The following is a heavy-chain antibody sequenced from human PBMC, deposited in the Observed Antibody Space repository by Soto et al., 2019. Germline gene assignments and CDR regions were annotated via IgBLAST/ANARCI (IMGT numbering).Heavy chain of an antibody. CDR3: AREGRVVVAATEDYYYYYMDV. J-gene: IGHJ6*03. CDR1: GYTFTSYG. CDR2: ISAYNGNT. V-gene: IGHV1-18*01. D-gene: IGHD2-15*01. Sequence: GASVKVSCKASGYTFTSYGISWVRQAPGQGLEWMGWISAYNGNTNYAQKLQGRVTMTTDTSTSTAYMELRSLRSDDTAVYYCAREGRVVVAATEDYYYYYMDVWGKGTTVTVSS.